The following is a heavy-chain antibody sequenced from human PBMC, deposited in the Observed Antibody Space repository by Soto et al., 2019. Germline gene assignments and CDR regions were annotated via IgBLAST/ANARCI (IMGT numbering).Heavy chain of an antibody. Sequence: PSETLSLTCTVSGGSISSYYWSWIRQPPGKGLEWIGYIYYSGSTNYNPSPKSRVPISVDTSKTQFSLKLSSATDADTALYYCARSYFFFFMIRRPPRSTLFPTRRSSDL. CDR1: GGSISSYY. D-gene: IGHD3-16*01. J-gene: IGHJ2*01. V-gene: IGHV4-59*01. CDR3: ARSYFFFFMIRRPPRSTLFPTRRSSDL. CDR2: IYYSGST.